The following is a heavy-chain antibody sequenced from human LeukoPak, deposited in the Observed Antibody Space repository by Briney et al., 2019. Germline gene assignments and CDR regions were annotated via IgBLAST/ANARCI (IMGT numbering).Heavy chain of an antibody. D-gene: IGHD6-19*01. V-gene: IGHV1-18*01. J-gene: IGHJ4*02. CDR2: ISAYNGNT. CDR1: GYTFTSYG. CDR3: ARASSVAVAGSFSY. Sequence: RASVKVSCKASGYTFTSYGISWVRQAPGQGLEWMGWISAYNGNTNYAQKLQGRVTMTTDTSTSTAYMELRSLRSDDTAVYYCARASSVAVAGSFSYWGQGTLVTVSP.